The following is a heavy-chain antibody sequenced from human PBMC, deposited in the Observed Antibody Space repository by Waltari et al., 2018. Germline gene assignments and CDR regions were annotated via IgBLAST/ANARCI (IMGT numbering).Heavy chain of an antibody. J-gene: IGHJ6*02. V-gene: IGHV4-39*07. CDR3: ARGIPVGVSLYYYYGMDV. CDR2: IYYSGRT. D-gene: IGHD1-20*01. Sequence: QLQLQESGPGLVKPSETLSLTCTVSGGSISSSSYYWGWIRQPPGKGLEWIGSIYYSGRTYYNPSLKSRVTISVDTSKNQFSLKLSSVTAADTAVYYCARGIPVGVSLYYYYGMDVWGQGTTVTVSS. CDR1: GGSISSSSYY.